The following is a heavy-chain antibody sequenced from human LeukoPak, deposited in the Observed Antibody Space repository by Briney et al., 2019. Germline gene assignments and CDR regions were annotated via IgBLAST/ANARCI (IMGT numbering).Heavy chain of an antibody. CDR1: GSTFSSYA. CDR3: ARSLGYSGTDFYYYGMDV. D-gene: IGHD6-13*01. CDR2: ISYDGTNK. J-gene: IGHJ6*02. V-gene: IGHV3-30*04. Sequence: GGCLRLSCAASGSTFSSYAMHWVRQAPGKGLEWVAVISYDGTNKYYADSVKGRFTISRDNSKNTLYLQMNSLRAEDTAVYYCARSLGYSGTDFYYYGMDVWGQGTTVTVSS.